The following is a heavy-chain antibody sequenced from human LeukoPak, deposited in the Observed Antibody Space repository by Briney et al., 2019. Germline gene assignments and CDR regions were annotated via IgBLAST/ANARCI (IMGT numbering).Heavy chain of an antibody. J-gene: IGHJ4*02. CDR2: ISSSSSYI. CDR1: GFTFSSYS. CDR3: ASETYYDAGFPTSDY. Sequence: KSGGSLTLSCAASGFTFSSYSMNWARQAPGKGLEWVSYISSSSSYIYYADSVKGRFTISRDNAKNSLYLQMNSLRAEDTAVYYCASETYYDAGFPTSDYCGQGTLVTVSS. D-gene: IGHD3-3*01. V-gene: IGHV3-21*01.